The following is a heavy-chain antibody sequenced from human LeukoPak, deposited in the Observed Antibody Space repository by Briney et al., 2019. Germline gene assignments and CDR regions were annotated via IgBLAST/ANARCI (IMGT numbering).Heavy chain of an antibody. J-gene: IGHJ4*02. CDR2: ISGSGGST. D-gene: IGHD1-26*01. V-gene: IGHV3-23*01. CDR1: GFTFSSYP. Sequence: QAGGSLRLSCAASGFTFSSYPMNWVRQAPGKGLEWVSGISGSGGSTYYADSVKGRFTISRDNSKNTVYLQMTSLRAEDTAVYYCAKVSWASRRYSGNYPFDSWGQGTLVTVSS. CDR3: AKVSWASRRYSGNYPFDS.